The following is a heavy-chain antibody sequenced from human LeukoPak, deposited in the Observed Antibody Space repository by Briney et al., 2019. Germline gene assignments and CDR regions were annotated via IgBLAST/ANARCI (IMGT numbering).Heavy chain of an antibody. CDR3: ARASSGYGFYSNY. J-gene: IGHJ4*02. D-gene: IGHD3-22*01. Sequence: PGGSLRLSCAASGFNFSTYTMNWVRQAPGKGLEWLSYITSSSNSIYYADSVKGRFTISRDNAKNSLYPQMDSLRAEDTAVYYCARASSGYGFYSNYWGQGTLVTVSS. V-gene: IGHV3-48*01. CDR2: ITSSSNSI. CDR1: GFNFSTYT.